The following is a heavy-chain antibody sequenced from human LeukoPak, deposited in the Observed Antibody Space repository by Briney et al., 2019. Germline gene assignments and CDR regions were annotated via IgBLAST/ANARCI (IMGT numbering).Heavy chain of an antibody. CDR1: GACISSGNYY. D-gene: IGHD3/OR15-3a*01. V-gene: IGHV4-61*02. CDR3: ARDKDSNWFDP. CDR2: IYASGST. J-gene: IGHJ5*02. Sequence: SETLSLTCTVSGACISSGNYYWSWIRQPAGKGLEWIGRIYASGSTNYNPSLKSRVTISIDTSKNQFSLRLTSVTAADTAVYYCARDKDSNWFDPWGQGTLVTVSS.